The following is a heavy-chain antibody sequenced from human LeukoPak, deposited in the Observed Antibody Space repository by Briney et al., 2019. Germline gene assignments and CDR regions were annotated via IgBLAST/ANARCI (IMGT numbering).Heavy chain of an antibody. CDR2: ISRSGSNK. CDR3: ARVLRYCSGGNCYSGGLGYMDV. V-gene: IGHV3-11*01. CDR1: GFTFSDYN. Sequence: PGGSLTLSCVASGFTFSDYNMRWIRQAPGAGLEWVSSISRSGSNKYYADSVKGRFTISRNNAKNSLFLQMNSLRAEDTAVYYCARVLRYCSGGNCYSGGLGYMDVWGKGTTVTISS. D-gene: IGHD2-15*01. J-gene: IGHJ6*03.